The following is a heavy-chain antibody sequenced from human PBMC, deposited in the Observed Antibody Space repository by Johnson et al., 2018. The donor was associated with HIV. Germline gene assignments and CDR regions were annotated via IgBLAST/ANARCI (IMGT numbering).Heavy chain of an antibody. CDR1: GFSFDEYD. D-gene: IGHD7-27*01. CDR2: INWNGATP. CDR3: AKDYPTSNWAVPDAFDI. V-gene: IGHV3-20*04. Sequence: VQLVESGGGVARPGGSLRLSCEASGFSFDEYDMSWVRQAPGKGLEWVSGINWNGATPGSADSVKGRFTISRDNAKSSLYLQMTSLRAEDTAVYYCAKDYPTSNWAVPDAFDIWGQGTMVTVSS. J-gene: IGHJ3*02.